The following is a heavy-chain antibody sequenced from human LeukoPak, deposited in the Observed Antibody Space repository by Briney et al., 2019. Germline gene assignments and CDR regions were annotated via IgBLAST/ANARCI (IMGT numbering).Heavy chain of an antibody. D-gene: IGHD5-18*01. CDR1: GYTFTSYG. CDR2: ISAYNGNT. J-gene: IGHJ6*03. CDR3: ARDFVEGYSYGYSPYYYYMDV. Sequence: GASVKVSCKASGYTFTSYGISWVRQAPGQGLEWMGWISAYNGNTNYAQKLQGRATMTTDTSTSTAYMELRSLRSDDTAVYYCARDFVEGYSYGYSPYYYYMDVWGKGTTVTVSS. V-gene: IGHV1-18*01.